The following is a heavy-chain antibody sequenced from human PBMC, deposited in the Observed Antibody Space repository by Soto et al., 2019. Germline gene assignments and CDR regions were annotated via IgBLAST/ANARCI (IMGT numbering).Heavy chain of an antibody. D-gene: IGHD3-3*01. Sequence: HLLESGGALLQPGGSLRLSCAASGFTFINYAMTWVRQAPGKGLEWVSSISGDGRSTNYADSVKGRFTISRANSKNTLYLQMNSLRAEDTAVYFRAKSPFGMLIDANWVDPWGQGTLVTVSS. J-gene: IGHJ5*02. CDR3: AKSPFGMLIDANWVDP. CDR2: ISGDGRST. CDR1: GFTFINYA. V-gene: IGHV3-23*01.